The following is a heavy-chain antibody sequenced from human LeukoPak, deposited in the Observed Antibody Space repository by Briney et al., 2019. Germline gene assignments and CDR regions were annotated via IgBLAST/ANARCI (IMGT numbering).Heavy chain of an antibody. CDR3: ARVYNRITMIVVVYFDY. CDR2: ISGSGGIT. CDR1: GFTFSSYA. Sequence: PGGSLRLSCAASGFTFSSYAMNWVRQAPGKGLEWVSAISGSGGITYYADSVKGRFTISRDNSMNTLYLQMNSLRAEDTAVYYCARVYNRITMIVVVYFDYWGQGTLVTVSS. V-gene: IGHV3-23*01. D-gene: IGHD3-22*01. J-gene: IGHJ4*02.